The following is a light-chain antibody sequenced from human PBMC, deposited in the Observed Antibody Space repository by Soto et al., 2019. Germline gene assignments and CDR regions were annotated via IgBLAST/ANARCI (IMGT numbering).Light chain of an antibody. J-gene: IGLJ3*02. CDR1: SSDVGADPY. CDR2: DVN. Sequence: QSVLTQPRSVSGSPGHSVTISCTGTSSDVGADPYVSWYQQHPVQAPKLIIYDVNRRPSGVPDRFSGSKSGNTASLTISGLQAEDEADYYCCSCAGASSKVDVRVFGGGTQRTVL. V-gene: IGLV2-11*01. CDR3: CSCAGASSKVDVRV.